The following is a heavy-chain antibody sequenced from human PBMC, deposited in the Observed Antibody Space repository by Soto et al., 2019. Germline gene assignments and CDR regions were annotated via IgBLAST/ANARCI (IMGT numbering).Heavy chain of an antibody. CDR3: AKDDGLRLGELSLSLDY. CDR1: GFTFSSYG. CDR2: ISYDGSNK. Sequence: QVQLVESGGGVVQPGRSLRLSCAASGFTFSSYGMHWARQAPGKGLEWVAVISYDGSNKYYADSVKGRFTISRDNSKNTLYLQMNSLRAEDTAVYYCAKDDGLRLGELSLSLDYWGQGTLVTVSS. J-gene: IGHJ4*02. V-gene: IGHV3-30*18. D-gene: IGHD3-16*02.